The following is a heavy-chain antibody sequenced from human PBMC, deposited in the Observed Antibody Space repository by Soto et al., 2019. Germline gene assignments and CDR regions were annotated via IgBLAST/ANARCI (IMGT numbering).Heavy chain of an antibody. CDR2: IKQAGSEK. Sequence: GGALRLSCAASGFTFISYWMSWVRQAPGEGVEWVANIKQAGSEKYYVDSRKGRFTISRDNAKNSLYLQMNSLRAEDTDVYYCARDRYSYYDFWSGYLPYYYYGMDVWGQENTVSVS. D-gene: IGHD3-3*01. CDR3: ARDRYSYYDFWSGYLPYYYYGMDV. CDR1: GFTFISYW. V-gene: IGHV3-7*01. J-gene: IGHJ6*02.